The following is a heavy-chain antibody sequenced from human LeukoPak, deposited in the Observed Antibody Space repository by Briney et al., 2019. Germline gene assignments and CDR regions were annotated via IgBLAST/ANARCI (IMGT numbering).Heavy chain of an antibody. V-gene: IGHV1-18*01. CDR2: ISAYNGNT. CDR1: GYTFTSYG. J-gene: IGHJ4*02. D-gene: IGHD3-10*01. Sequence: GASVTVSCKASGYTFTSYGISWVRQAPGQGLEWMGWISAYNGNTNYAQKLQGRVTMTTDTSTSTAYMELRSLRSDDTAVYYCARVPGYYGSGSYYVAPEDYWGQGTLVTVSS. CDR3: ARVPGYYGSGSYYVAPEDY.